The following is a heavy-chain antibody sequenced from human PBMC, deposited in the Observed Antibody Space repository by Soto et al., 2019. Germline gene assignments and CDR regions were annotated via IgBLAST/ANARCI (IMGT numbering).Heavy chain of an antibody. Sequence: LTCTVSGGSITSGGYYWNWIRQHPGKGLEWIGYIFYTGTTRYNSALQSRVSISVDSTKNHFSLKLTSVTAADTAVYYCARDTTLLGVALQRGIDPWGPGTLVTVSS. CDR1: GGSITSGGYY. J-gene: IGHJ5*02. CDR2: IFYTGTT. CDR3: ARDTTLLGVALQRGIDP. V-gene: IGHV4-31*03. D-gene: IGHD3-3*01.